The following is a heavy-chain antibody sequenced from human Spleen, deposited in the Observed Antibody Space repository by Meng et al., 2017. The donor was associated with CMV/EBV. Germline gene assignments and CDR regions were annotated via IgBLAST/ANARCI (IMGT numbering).Heavy chain of an antibody. J-gene: IGHJ4*02. CDR1: GFTFSSYA. CDR2: ISGSGGST. V-gene: IGHV3-23*01. Sequence: GESLKISCAASGFTFSSYAMSWVRQAPGKGLEWVSAISGSGGSTYYADSVKGRFTISRDNSKNTLYLQMNSLRAEDTAVYYCAKENNYGVRNFDYWGQGTLVTVSS. D-gene: IGHD1/OR15-1a*01. CDR3: AKENNYGVRNFDY.